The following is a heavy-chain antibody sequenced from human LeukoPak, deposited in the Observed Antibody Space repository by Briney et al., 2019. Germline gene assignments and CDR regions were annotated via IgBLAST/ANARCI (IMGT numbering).Heavy chain of an antibody. J-gene: IGHJ4*02. CDR1: GFTFGSCA. V-gene: IGHV3-23*01. Sequence: GGSLRLSCVASGFTFGSCAMDWLRQAPGKGLEWVSVVSGGGDITYYADSVKGRFTISRDNSKNTLYLQMNSLTVEDTAVYYCAKKQCGSSSCPIDYWGQGTLVTVSS. D-gene: IGHD2-2*01. CDR2: VSGGGDIT. CDR3: AKKQCGSSSCPIDY.